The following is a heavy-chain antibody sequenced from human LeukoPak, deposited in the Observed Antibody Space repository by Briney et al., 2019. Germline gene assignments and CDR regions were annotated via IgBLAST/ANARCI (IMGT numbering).Heavy chain of an antibody. J-gene: IGHJ4*02. D-gene: IGHD6-19*01. CDR1: GFTFSSYA. CDR3: AKLTSGWFEDF. CDR2: ISASDGST. Sequence: GGSLRLSCAASGFTFSSYAMTWVRQAPGKGLEWVSAISASDGSTYYVDSVKGRFTISRDFSKNTLYLQMNSLRAEDTAVYYCAKLTSGWFEDFWGQGTLVTVSS. V-gene: IGHV3-23*01.